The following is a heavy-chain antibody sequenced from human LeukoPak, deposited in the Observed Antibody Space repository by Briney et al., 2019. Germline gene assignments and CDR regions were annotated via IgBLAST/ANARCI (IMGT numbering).Heavy chain of an antibody. Sequence: SETLSLTCTVSGGSISSYYWSWIRQPPGKGLEWIGYIYYSGSTNYNPSLKSRVTISVDTSKNQFSLKLSSVTAADTGVYYCAGSIAVAGTLVIDAFDIWGRGTMVTVSS. CDR1: GGSISSYY. D-gene: IGHD6-19*01. CDR2: IYYSGST. J-gene: IGHJ3*02. CDR3: AGSIAVAGTLVIDAFDI. V-gene: IGHV4-59*01.